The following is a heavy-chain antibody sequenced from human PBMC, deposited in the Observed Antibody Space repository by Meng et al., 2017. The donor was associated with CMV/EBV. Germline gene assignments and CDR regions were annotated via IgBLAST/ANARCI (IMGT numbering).Heavy chain of an antibody. CDR1: GGSISSYY. J-gene: IGHJ5*02. V-gene: IGHV4-34*01. CDR3: ARRRTSSGYSSSWSGYNWFDP. D-gene: IGHD6-13*01. Sequence: ESLKISCTVSGGSISSYYWSWIRQPPGKGLEWIGEINHSGSTNYNPSLKSRVTISVDTSKNQFSLKLSSVTAADTAVYYCARRRTSSGYSSSWSGYNWFDPWGQGTLVTVSS. CDR2: INHSGST.